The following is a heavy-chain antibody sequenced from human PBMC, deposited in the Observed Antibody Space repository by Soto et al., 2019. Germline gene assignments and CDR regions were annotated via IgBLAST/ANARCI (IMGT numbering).Heavy chain of an antibody. D-gene: IGHD6-19*01. CDR1: GFTFSTYD. CDR2: IGTIRDT. Sequence: PGGSLRLSCAASGFTFSTYDMHWVRQATGKGLEWVSAIGTIRDTYYLDSVKGRFTISRENAKNSVYLQMNSLRAEDTAVYYCASLRGGWFDYWGQGTLVTVSS. J-gene: IGHJ4*02. V-gene: IGHV3-13*01. CDR3: ASLRGGWFDY.